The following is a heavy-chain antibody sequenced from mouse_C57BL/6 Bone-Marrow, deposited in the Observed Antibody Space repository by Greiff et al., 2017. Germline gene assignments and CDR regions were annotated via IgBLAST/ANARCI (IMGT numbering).Heavy chain of an antibody. Sequence: QVQLQQPGAELVMPGASVKLSCKASGYTFTSYWMHWVKQRPGQGLEWIGEIDPSDSYTNYNQKFKGKSTLTVDKSSSTAYMQLSSLTSEDSAVYYCARCYYGSSYEWYFDVWGTGTTVTVSS. CDR2: IDPSDSYT. J-gene: IGHJ1*03. V-gene: IGHV1-69*01. CDR3: ARCYYGSSYEWYFDV. D-gene: IGHD1-1*01. CDR1: GYTFTSYW.